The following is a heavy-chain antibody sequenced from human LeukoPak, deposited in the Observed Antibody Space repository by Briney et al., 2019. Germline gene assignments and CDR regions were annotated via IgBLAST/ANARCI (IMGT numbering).Heavy chain of an antibody. Sequence: GGSLRLSCAASGFTFSSYGMHWVRQAPGKGLEWVAVISYDGGNKYYADSVKGRFTISRDNSKNTLYLQMNSLRAEDTAVYYCAKDRGGSSSWFDAFDIWGQGTMVTVSS. V-gene: IGHV3-30*18. J-gene: IGHJ3*02. CDR2: ISYDGGNK. CDR3: AKDRGGSSSWFDAFDI. D-gene: IGHD6-13*01. CDR1: GFTFSSYG.